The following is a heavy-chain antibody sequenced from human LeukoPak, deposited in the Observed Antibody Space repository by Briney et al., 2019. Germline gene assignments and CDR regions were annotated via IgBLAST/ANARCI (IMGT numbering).Heavy chain of an antibody. CDR1: GYIFTSYG. J-gene: IGHJ5*02. D-gene: IGHD3-10*01. Sequence: ASVKVSCKASGYIFTSYGISWVRQAPGQGLEWMGWNSAYNGNTNYVQKFQGRVTMTTDTSTSTAYMELRSLRSDDTAVYYCARGPTMVRGVTFNWFDPWGQGTLVTVSS. CDR3: ARGPTMVRGVTFNWFDP. CDR2: NSAYNGNT. V-gene: IGHV1-18*01.